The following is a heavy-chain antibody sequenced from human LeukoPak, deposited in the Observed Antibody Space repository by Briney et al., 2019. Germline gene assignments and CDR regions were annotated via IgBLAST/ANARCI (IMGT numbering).Heavy chain of an antibody. D-gene: IGHD3-16*01. V-gene: IGHV4-59*08. J-gene: IGHJ4*02. CDR3: ARQFDYVWGSFDY. Sequence: SETLSLTCTVSGGSISSYYWSWIRQPPGKGLEWIGYIYYSGSTNYNPSLKGRVTISVDTSKDQFSLKLSSVTAADTAVYYCARQFDYVWGSFDYWGQGTLVTVSS. CDR1: GGSISSYY. CDR2: IYYSGST.